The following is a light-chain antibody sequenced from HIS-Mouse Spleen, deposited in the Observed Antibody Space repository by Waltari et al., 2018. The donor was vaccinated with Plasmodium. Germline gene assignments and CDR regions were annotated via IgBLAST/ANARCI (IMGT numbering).Light chain of an antibody. Sequence: DIQMTQSPSSLSASVRDSVTITCRASQSISNYLNWYQPKPGKAPKLLIYAASSLQSGVPSRFSGSGSGTDFTLTISSLQPEDFATYYCQQSYSTWTFGQGTKVEIK. CDR3: QQSYSTWT. J-gene: IGKJ1*01. CDR2: AAS. CDR1: QSISNY. V-gene: IGKV1-39*01.